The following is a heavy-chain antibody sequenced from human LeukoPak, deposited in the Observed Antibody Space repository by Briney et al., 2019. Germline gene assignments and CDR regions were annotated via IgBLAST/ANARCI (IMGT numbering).Heavy chain of an antibody. V-gene: IGHV4-59*01. J-gene: IGHJ5*02. CDR3: ARVPYYYGSGSYSVWFDP. CDR2: IHYTGST. Sequence: SETLSLTCTVSGGSISSYYWNWVRQPPGKGPEWIGYIHYTGSTNYNPSLKSRVTISLDTSKNQFSLNLNSVTAADTAVYYCARVPYYYGSGSYSVWFDPWGQGTLVTVSS. D-gene: IGHD3-10*01. CDR1: GGSISSYY.